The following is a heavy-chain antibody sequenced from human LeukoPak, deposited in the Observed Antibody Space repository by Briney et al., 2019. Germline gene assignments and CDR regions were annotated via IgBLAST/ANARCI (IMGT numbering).Heavy chain of an antibody. CDR1: GFTSRISW. CDR2: IKEDGSEK. CDR3: ARGGSRYFAD. Sequence: GRSLRLSCAASGFTSRISWMSWVRQAPGRGLEWVANIKEDGSEKYYVDSVKGRFTISRDNTKNSLYLQMNSLRAEDTAVYYCARGGSRYFADWGQGTLVTVSS. D-gene: IGHD3-16*01. V-gene: IGHV3-7*04. J-gene: IGHJ4*02.